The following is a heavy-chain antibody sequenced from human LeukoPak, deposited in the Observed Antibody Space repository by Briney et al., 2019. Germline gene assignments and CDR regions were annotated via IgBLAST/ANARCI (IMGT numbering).Heavy chain of an antibody. V-gene: IGHV3-53*01. J-gene: IGHJ3*02. CDR1: GFTVNRNY. Sequence: PGGSLRLSCAASGFTVNRNYMSWVRQAPGKGLEWVSVIYSGGVTYYADSVKGRFTISRDNSKNTLYLQVNSLRADDTAVYYCAGSSAYYPDAFDIWGQGTMVSVSS. CDR2: IYSGGVT. CDR3: AGSSAYYPDAFDI. D-gene: IGHD3-22*01.